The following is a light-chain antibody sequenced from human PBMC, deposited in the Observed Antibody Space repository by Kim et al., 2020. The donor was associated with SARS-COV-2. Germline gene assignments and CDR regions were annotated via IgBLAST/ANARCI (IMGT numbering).Light chain of an antibody. CDR3: SSYTNSNTFV. Sequence: GQSITISCTGTFSDIGGYHYVSWHQQHPGKAPKLVIYDVSKRPSGASSRFSGSKSGSTASLIISGLQAEDEADYYCSSYTNSNTFVFGAGTKVTVL. J-gene: IGLJ1*01. V-gene: IGLV2-14*03. CDR2: DVS. CDR1: FSDIGGYHY.